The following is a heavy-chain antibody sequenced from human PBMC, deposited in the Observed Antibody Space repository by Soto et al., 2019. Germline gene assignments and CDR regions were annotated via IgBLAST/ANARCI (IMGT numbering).Heavy chain of an antibody. D-gene: IGHD1-1*01. Sequence: PGGSLRLSCAASGFTFSSYWMHWVRQAPGKGLVWVSRINSDGSGTYYADTVKGRFTISRDNSKNTLYMQMNSLRAEDTAVYYCAKDMAGTTLFDAFDIWGRGTMVSVSS. J-gene: IGHJ3*02. V-gene: IGHV3-74*01. CDR2: INSDGSGT. CDR1: GFTFSSYW. CDR3: AKDMAGTTLFDAFDI.